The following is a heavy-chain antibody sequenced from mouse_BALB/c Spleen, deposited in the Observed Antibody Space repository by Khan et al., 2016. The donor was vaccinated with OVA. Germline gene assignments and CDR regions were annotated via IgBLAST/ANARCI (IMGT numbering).Heavy chain of an antibody. CDR2: ISPGSGDT. J-gene: IGHJ3*01. CDR1: GYTSTDYY. Sequence: QVQLQQSGAELARPGASVKLSCKASGYTSTDYYINWVKLRTGQGLEWIGEISPGSGDTYYNERFKGKATLTADKSSSTAYMQLSSLTSEASAVYFCARRNYFGYTFAYWGQGTLVTVSA. V-gene: IGHV1-77*01. D-gene: IGHD1-2*01. CDR3: ARRNYFGYTFAY.